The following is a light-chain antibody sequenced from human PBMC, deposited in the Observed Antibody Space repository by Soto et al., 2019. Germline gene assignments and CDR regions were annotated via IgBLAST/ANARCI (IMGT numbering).Light chain of an antibody. CDR2: EVS. J-gene: IGLJ1*01. V-gene: IGLV2-14*01. CDR1: SSDVGGYDY. Sequence: QSVLTQPASVSGSPGQSITISCTGTSSDVGGYDYVSWYQLHPGKAPKLMVFEVSNRPSGVPDRFSGSRSGTSASLTITGLQAEDEADYYCQSYDNSLTGFYIFGTGTKVTVL. CDR3: QSYDNSLTGFYI.